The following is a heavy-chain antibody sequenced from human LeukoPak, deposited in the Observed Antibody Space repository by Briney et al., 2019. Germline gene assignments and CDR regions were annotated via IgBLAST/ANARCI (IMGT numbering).Heavy chain of an antibody. CDR3: ARGPQWLVTYFDY. CDR1: GGSFSSYY. Sequence: SETLSLTCAVYGGSFSSYYWSWIRQPPGKGLEWIGEINHSGSTNYNPSLKSRVTISVDTSKNQFSLKLSSATAADTAVYYCARGPQWLVTYFDYWGQGTLVTVSS. V-gene: IGHV4-34*01. D-gene: IGHD6-19*01. CDR2: INHSGST. J-gene: IGHJ4*02.